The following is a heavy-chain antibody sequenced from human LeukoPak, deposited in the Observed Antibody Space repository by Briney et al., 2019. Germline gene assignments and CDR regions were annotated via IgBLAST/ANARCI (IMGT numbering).Heavy chain of an antibody. CDR3: ASTPQVGAEGAWFDP. CDR2: INAANGYA. D-gene: IGHD1-26*01. CDR1: GYTFTNYA. J-gene: IGHJ5*02. V-gene: IGHV1-3*01. Sequence: ASVKVSCKASGYTFTNYAMHWVRQAPGQRPEWLAWINAANGYARYSQDLQGRVIITRDTSASTAYMEVNNLRSDDTAVYYCASTPQVGAEGAWFDPWGQGTLVTVSS.